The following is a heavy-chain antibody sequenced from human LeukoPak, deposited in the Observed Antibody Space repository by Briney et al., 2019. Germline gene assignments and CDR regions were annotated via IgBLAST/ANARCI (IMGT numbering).Heavy chain of an antibody. V-gene: IGHV1-18*01. CDR3: ARDAGDIVVVPANRLFFDY. CDR1: GYTFTSYG. Sequence: GASVKVSCKASGYTFTSYGISWVRQAPGQGLEWMGWISAYNGNTNYAQKLQGRVTMTTDTSTSTAYMELRSLRSDDTAVYYCARDAGDIVVVPANRLFFDYWGQGTLVTVSS. J-gene: IGHJ4*02. D-gene: IGHD2-2*01. CDR2: ISAYNGNT.